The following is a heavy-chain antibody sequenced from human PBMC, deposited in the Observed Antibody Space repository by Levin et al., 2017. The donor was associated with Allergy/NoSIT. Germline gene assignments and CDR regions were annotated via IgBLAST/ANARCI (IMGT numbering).Heavy chain of an antibody. CDR2: ISGGGAST. CDR3: AKQLPSAGSDY. CDR1: GFTFSSYA. Sequence: LSLTCAASGFTFSSYAMNWVRQAPGRGLEWVSAISGGGASTYYADSVKGRFTMSRDNSKNALYLQMNSLRAEDTAVYYCAKQLPSAGSDYWGQGTLVTVSS. J-gene: IGHJ4*02. V-gene: IGHV3-23*01. D-gene: IGHD6-13*01.